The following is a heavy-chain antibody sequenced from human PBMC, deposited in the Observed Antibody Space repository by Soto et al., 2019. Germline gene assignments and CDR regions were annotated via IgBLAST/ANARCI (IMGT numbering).Heavy chain of an antibody. J-gene: IGHJ5*02. Sequence: EVQLVESGGGLVQPGGSLRLSCAASGFTFSSYWMHWVRQAPGKGLVWVSRINSDGSSTSYADSVKGRFTISRDNTKNTLYLQMNSLRAEDTAVYYCARDADIVVVPADWFDPWGQGTLVTVSS. D-gene: IGHD2-2*01. CDR3: ARDADIVVVPADWFDP. V-gene: IGHV3-74*01. CDR1: GFTFSSYW. CDR2: INSDGSST.